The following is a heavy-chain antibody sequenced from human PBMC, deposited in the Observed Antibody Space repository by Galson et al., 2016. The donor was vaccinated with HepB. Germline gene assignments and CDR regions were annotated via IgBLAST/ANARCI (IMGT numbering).Heavy chain of an antibody. CDR3: AAAAAANDIDY. D-gene: IGHD6-13*01. CDR1: GFTFRSYA. Sequence: SLRLSCAASGFTFRSYAMSWVRQAPGKGLEWVSVIGGGDGGSTYHADSVKGRFTISRDISKNTVYLQMSSLIAEDTAVYYCAAAAAANDIDYCGQGTQVTVSS. V-gene: IGHV3-23*01. J-gene: IGHJ4*02. CDR2: IGGGDGGST.